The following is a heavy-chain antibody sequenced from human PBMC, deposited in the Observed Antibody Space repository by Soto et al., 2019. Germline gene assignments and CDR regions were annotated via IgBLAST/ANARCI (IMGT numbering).Heavy chain of an antibody. CDR2: IYYSGST. V-gene: IGHV4-59*01. CDR3: ARDGGYSYGLDY. D-gene: IGHD5-18*01. CDR1: GGSMSSYY. Sequence: QVQLQESGPGLVKPSETLSLTCTVSGGSMSSYYWSWIRQPPGKGLAWIGYIYYSGSTNYNPSLKSRVTISEDTSKNQFSLKLSSVTAADTAVYYCARDGGYSYGLDYWGQGTLVTVSS. J-gene: IGHJ4*02.